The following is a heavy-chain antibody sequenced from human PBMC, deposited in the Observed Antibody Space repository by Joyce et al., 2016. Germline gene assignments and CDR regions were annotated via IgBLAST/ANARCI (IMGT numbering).Heavy chain of an antibody. D-gene: IGHD1-26*01. Sequence: QVQLVQSGAEVKKPGASVKVSCKASGYTYINYGIIWVRQAPGQGLDWMGWINPYNGNTNYAQKFQGRVTMTTETSTSTAYMELRSLRSDDTAVYYCARESGSPWGAFDIWGQGTMVTVSS. J-gene: IGHJ3*02. V-gene: IGHV1-18*01. CDR2: INPYNGNT. CDR1: GYTYINYG. CDR3: ARESGSPWGAFDI.